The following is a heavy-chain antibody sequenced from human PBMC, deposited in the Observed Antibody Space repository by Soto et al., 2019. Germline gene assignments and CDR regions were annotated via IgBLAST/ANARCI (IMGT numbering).Heavy chain of an antibody. V-gene: IGHV3-66*01. J-gene: IGHJ4*02. CDR2: ISNDGST. Sequence: EVQMVESGGGLVQPGGSLRLSCAASGFTVSSNYMSWVRQAPGKGLEWVSVISNDGSTNYADAVKGRFTISRDNSKNTLYLQMNSLRADDTAVYYCASAPYCTNGVCYGHWGQGTLVTVSS. D-gene: IGHD2-8*01. CDR3: ASAPYCTNGVCYGH. CDR1: GFTVSSNY.